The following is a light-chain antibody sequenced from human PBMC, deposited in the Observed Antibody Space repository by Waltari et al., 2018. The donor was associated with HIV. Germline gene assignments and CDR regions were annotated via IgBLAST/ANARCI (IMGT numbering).Light chain of an antibody. J-gene: IGLJ2*01. Sequence: QSALTQPASVSGSPGQSITLSCTGTGRDVGGYNYVSWYQQRPGAAPKLLIYEVRNRPSGISSRFSGSKSGNTASLTISGLQAEDEADYYCSSYTDTTTLGVVFGGGTKLTVL. CDR3: SSYTDTTTLGVV. V-gene: IGLV2-14*01. CDR2: EVR. CDR1: GRDVGGYNY.